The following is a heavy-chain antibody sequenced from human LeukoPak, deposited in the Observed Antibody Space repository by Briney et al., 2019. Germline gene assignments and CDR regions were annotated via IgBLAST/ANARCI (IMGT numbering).Heavy chain of an antibody. CDR1: GGTFSSYA. J-gene: IGHJ6*03. V-gene: IGHV1-69*13. D-gene: IGHD1-26*01. CDR3: ARASYYDPYYYYYMDV. CDR2: IIPIFGTA. Sequence: GASVKVSCKASGGTFSSYAISWVRQAPGQGLEWMGGIIPIFGTANYAQKFQGRVTITADESTSTAYMELSSLRSGDTAVYYCARASYYDPYYYYYMDVWGKGTTVTISS.